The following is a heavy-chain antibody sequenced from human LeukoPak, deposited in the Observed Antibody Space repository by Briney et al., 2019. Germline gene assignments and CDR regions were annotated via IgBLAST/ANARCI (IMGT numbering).Heavy chain of an antibody. V-gene: IGHV4-34*01. D-gene: IGHD5-12*01. CDR1: GGSFSGYY. CDR3: ARHSGYEKNPFDY. Sequence: SETLSLTCAVYGGSFSGYYWSWIRQPPGKGLEWIGEINHSGSTNYNPSLKSRVTISVDTSKNQFSLKLSSVTAADTAVYYCARHSGYEKNPFDYWGQGTLVTVSS. J-gene: IGHJ4*02. CDR2: INHSGST.